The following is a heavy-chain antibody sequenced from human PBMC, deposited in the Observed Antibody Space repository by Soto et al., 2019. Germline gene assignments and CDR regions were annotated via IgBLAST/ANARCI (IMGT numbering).Heavy chain of an antibody. CDR2: MNANSGNT. V-gene: IGHV1-8*01. CDR3: ARDSGYCSSTSCRYFDY. Sequence: ASVKVSCKASGYTFTRYDINWVRQDTGQGLEWMGWMNANSGNTGYAQKFQGRVTMTTDTSTSTAYMELRSLRSDDTAVYYCARDSGYCSSTSCRYFDYWGQGTLVTVSS. D-gene: IGHD2-2*01. J-gene: IGHJ4*02. CDR1: GYTFTRYD.